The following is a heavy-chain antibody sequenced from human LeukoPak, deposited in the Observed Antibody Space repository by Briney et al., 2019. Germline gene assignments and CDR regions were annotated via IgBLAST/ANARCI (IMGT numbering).Heavy chain of an antibody. D-gene: IGHD6-13*01. CDR2: INPNSGRT. Sequence: ASVKDSCKASGYTFTSSDINWVRQAAGQGLEWMGWINPNSGRTGYAQKFQGGVTMTANTSISTAYMELSSLRFDDTAVYYCARGRSGLAAAGTYDYWGQGTLITVSS. CDR1: GYTFTSSD. CDR3: ARGRSGLAAAGTYDY. V-gene: IGHV1-8*01. J-gene: IGHJ4*02.